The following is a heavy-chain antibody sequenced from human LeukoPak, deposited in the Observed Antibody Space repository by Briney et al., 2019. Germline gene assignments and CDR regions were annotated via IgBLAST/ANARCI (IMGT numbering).Heavy chain of an antibody. CDR3: ARVGVAVAEVSYFDY. CDR2: IYYSGST. Sequence: SETLSLTCTVSGGSISSYYWSWIRQPPGKGLEWIGYIYYSGSTNYNPSLKSRVTISVDTSKNQFSLKLSSVTAADTAVYYCARVGVAVAEVSYFDYWGQGTLVTVSS. CDR1: GGSISSYY. V-gene: IGHV4-59*01. D-gene: IGHD6-19*01. J-gene: IGHJ4*02.